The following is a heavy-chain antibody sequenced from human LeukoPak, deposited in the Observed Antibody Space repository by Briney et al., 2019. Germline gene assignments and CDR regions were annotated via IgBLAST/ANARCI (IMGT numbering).Heavy chain of an antibody. CDR3: ARDLGYYHGVFDF. V-gene: IGHV3-9*01. CDR2: ISWNSGSI. Sequence: PGGSLRLSCAASGFTFDDYAMHWVRQAPGKGLEWVPGISWNSGSIGYADSVKGRFTISRDNAKNSLYLQMNSLRAEDTAVYYCARDLGYYHGVFDFWGQGILVTVSS. D-gene: IGHD3-22*01. CDR1: GFTFDDYA. J-gene: IGHJ4*02.